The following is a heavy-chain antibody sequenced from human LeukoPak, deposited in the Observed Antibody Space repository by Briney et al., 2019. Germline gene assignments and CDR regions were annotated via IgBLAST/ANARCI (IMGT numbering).Heavy chain of an antibody. CDR2: IYYSGST. Sequence: SETLSLTCTVSGGSISSYYWSWIRQPPGKGLEWIGYIYYSGSTNYNPSLKSRVTISVDTSKNQFSLKLSPVTAADTAVYYCARSGISFDYWGQGTLVTVSS. D-gene: IGHD3-3*01. CDR1: GGSISSYY. J-gene: IGHJ4*02. V-gene: IGHV4-59*01. CDR3: ARSGISFDY.